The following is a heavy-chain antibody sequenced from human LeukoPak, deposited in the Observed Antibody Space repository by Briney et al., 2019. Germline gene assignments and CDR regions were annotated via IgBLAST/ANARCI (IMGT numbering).Heavy chain of an antibody. Sequence: GGSLRLSCAASGFTFSSYAMSWVRQAPGKGLEWVAVIWYDGSNKYYADSVKGRFTISRDNPRHTLYLQMNNLRAEDTAVYFCAKTRNQQEMATAYFDYWGQGTMVTVSS. CDR1: GFTFSSYA. CDR3: AKTRNQQEMATAYFDY. D-gene: IGHD5-24*01. CDR2: IWYDGSNK. J-gene: IGHJ4*02. V-gene: IGHV3-33*06.